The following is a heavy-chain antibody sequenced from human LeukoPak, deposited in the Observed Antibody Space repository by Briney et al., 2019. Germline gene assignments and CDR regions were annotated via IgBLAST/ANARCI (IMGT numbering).Heavy chain of an antibody. CDR3: AKISSRWYISDY. D-gene: IGHD6-13*01. CDR1: GFTFSSYW. Sequence: QPAGSLRLSCAASGFTFSSYWMSWVRQAPGKGLEWVANIKQGGSEKYYVDSVKGRFTISRDNAKNSLYLQMNSLRAEDTDVYYCAKISSRWYISDYWGQGTLVAVSS. J-gene: IGHJ4*02. CDR2: IKQGGSEK. V-gene: IGHV3-7*01.